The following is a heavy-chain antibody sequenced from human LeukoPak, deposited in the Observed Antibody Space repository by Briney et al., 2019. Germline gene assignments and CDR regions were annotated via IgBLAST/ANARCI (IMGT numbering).Heavy chain of an antibody. CDR1: GFTFNQYS. D-gene: IGHD6-13*01. Sequence: GGSLRLSCAASGFTFNQYSMNWVRQAPGKGLEWVSSISSSSSYIYYADSVKGRFTISRDNAKNSLYLQMNSLRAEDTAVYYCASDQGQQLVRGFDYWGQGTLVTVSS. CDR2: ISSSSSYI. V-gene: IGHV3-21*01. CDR3: ASDQGQQLVRGFDY. J-gene: IGHJ4*02.